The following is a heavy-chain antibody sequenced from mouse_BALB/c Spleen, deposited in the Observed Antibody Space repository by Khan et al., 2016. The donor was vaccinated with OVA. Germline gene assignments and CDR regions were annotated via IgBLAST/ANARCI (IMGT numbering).Heavy chain of an antibody. CDR1: GFSLTSHG. Sequence: VQLQESGPGLVAPSQSLSITCTVSGFSLTSHGVHWVRQPPGKGLEWLGVIWAGGSTNYNSALMSRLSISIDSSKSQVFLKMNSLQTDDTAMYYCARNREPDYFDYWGQGTTVTVSS. J-gene: IGHJ2*01. CDR3: ARNREPDYFDY. V-gene: IGHV2-9*02. CDR2: IWAGGST.